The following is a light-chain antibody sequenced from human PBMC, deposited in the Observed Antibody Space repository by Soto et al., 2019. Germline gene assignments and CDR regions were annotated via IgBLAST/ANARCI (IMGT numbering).Light chain of an antibody. Sequence: QTVVTQEPSLTVSPGGTVTLTCGSSTGAVTSGHYPYWFQQKPGQAPRTLIYDTSNQHSWTPARFSGSLLGGKAALTLSGAQPEDEAEYHCLLSYSGARHVVFGGGTKVTVL. V-gene: IGLV7-46*01. J-gene: IGLJ2*01. CDR3: LLSYSGARHVV. CDR2: DTS. CDR1: TGAVTSGHY.